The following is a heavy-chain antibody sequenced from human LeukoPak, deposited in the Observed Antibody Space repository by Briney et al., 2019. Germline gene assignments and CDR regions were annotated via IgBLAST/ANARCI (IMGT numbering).Heavy chain of an antibody. CDR3: ARAPRTYDYVWGSYRPLHLDY. J-gene: IGHJ4*02. Sequence: GGSLRLSCAASGFTFSDYYMSRIRQAPGKGLEWVSYISSSGSTIYYADSVKGRFTISRDNAKNSLYLQMNSLRAEDTAVYYCARAPRTYDYVWGSYRPLHLDYWGQGTLVTVSS. CDR1: GFTFSDYY. D-gene: IGHD3-16*02. CDR2: ISSSGSTI. V-gene: IGHV3-11*01.